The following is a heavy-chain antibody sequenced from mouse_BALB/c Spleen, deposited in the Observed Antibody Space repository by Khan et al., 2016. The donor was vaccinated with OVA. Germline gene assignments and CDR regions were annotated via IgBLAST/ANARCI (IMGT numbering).Heavy chain of an antibody. J-gene: IGHJ2*01. CDR3: ARFPLYDGYLDY. V-gene: IGHV5-17*02. CDR2: ISSGSSTI. D-gene: IGHD2-12*01. CDR1: GFTFSSFG. Sequence: EVNVVESGGGLVQPGGSRKLSCAASGFTFSSFGMHWVRQAPEKGLEWVAYISSGSSTIYYADTVKGRFTISRDNPKNTLFLQMTSLRSEDTAMYYCARFPLYDGYLDYWGQGTTLTVSS.